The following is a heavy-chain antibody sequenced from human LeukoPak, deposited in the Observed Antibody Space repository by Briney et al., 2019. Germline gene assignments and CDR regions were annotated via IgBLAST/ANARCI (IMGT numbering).Heavy chain of an antibody. CDR2: ISWNSGSI. J-gene: IGHJ6*02. CDR3: AKDTTRTTVTMGYYYYYGMDV. V-gene: IGHV3-9*01. D-gene: IGHD4-17*01. Sequence: GRSLRLSCAASGFTFDDYAMHWVRQAPGKGLEWVSGISWNSGSIGYADSVKGRFTISRDNAKNSPYLQMNSLRAEDTALYYCAKDTTRTTVTMGYYYYYGMDVWGQGTTVTVSS. CDR1: GFTFDDYA.